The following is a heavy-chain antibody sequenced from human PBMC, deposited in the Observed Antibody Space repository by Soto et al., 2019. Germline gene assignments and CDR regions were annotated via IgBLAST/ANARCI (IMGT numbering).Heavy chain of an antibody. Sequence: ASETLSLTCTVSGGSISSYYWSWIRQPPGKGLEWIGYIYYSGSTNYNPSLKSRVTISVDTSKNQFSLKLSSVTAADTAVYYCARAWVATTTFDYWGQGTLVTVSS. D-gene: IGHD5-12*01. V-gene: IGHV4-59*01. CDR2: IYYSGST. CDR3: ARAWVATTTFDY. CDR1: GGSISSYY. J-gene: IGHJ4*02.